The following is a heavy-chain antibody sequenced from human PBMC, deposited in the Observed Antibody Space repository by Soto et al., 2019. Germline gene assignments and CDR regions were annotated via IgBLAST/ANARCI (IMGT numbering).Heavy chain of an antibody. CDR1: GDSLSSEIHH. J-gene: IGHJ4*02. D-gene: IGHD3-10*01. Sequence: SDTLSLTCNVAGDSLSSEIHHWGWVRQPPGKGLEWIGSSFYNGNTYYNPSLKSRVTISLYTSKNQFSLKLSSVTAADTAVYYCARHRGPTGANYWGQGTLVTVSS. CDR2: SFYNGNT. CDR3: ARHRGPTGANY. V-gene: IGHV4-39*01.